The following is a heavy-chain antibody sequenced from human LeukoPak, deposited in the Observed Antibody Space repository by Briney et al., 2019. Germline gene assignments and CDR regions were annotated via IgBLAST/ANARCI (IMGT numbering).Heavy chain of an antibody. V-gene: IGHV1-3*01. Sequence: ASVKVSCKGSGYTFTSYAMQWVRQAPGQKLEWMEWINAGNGNTKYSQKFQGRVTITRDTSASTAYMELNSLRSEDTAVYYCARDPTSLMRYCSSTSCYGDYYYGMDVWGQGTPVTVSS. CDR3: ARDPTSLMRYCSSTSCYGDYYYGMDV. CDR2: INAGNGNT. CDR1: GYTFTSYA. J-gene: IGHJ6*02. D-gene: IGHD2-2*01.